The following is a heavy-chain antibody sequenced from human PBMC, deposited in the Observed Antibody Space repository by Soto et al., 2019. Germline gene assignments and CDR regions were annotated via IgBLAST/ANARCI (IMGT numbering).Heavy chain of an antibody. J-gene: IGHJ6*02. CDR3: TTVRDYGDYVGYYGMDV. V-gene: IGHV3-15*01. D-gene: IGHD4-17*01. CDR1: GFTFSNAW. CDR2: IKSKTDGGTT. Sequence: EVQLVESGGGLVKPGGSLRLSCAASGFTFSNAWMSWVRQAPGKGLEWVGRIKSKTDGGTTDYAAPVKGRFTISRDDSKNTLYLQMNSVKTEDTAVYYCTTVRDYGDYVGYYGMDVWGQGTTVTVSS.